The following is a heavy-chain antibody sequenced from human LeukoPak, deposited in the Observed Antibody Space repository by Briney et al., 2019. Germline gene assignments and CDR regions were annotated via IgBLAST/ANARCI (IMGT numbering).Heavy chain of an antibody. CDR1: GFTFSSYG. Sequence: PGGSLRLSCAASGFTFSSYGMHWVRQAPGKGLEWVAVIWYDGSNKYYADSVKGRFSISRANSKNMMYLQMNSLRAEDTAVYYCAKDRRSSGWYYFDYWGQGTLVTVSS. D-gene: IGHD6-19*01. J-gene: IGHJ4*02. CDR2: IWYDGSNK. CDR3: AKDRRSSGWYYFDY. V-gene: IGHV3-33*06.